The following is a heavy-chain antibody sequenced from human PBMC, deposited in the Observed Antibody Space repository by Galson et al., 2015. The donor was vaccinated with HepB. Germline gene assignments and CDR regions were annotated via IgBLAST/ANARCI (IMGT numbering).Heavy chain of an antibody. CDR1: GYSFTTYW. Sequence: QSGAEVKKPGESLKISCKGSGYSFTTYWIGWVRQMPGKGLEWMGIIYPGDSDTIYSPSFQGQVTISADKSITTAYLQWSSLKASDTAMYYCARYTDYYGSGSSGWFDPWGQGTLVTVSS. V-gene: IGHV5-51*03. D-gene: IGHD3-10*01. CDR2: IYPGDSDT. CDR3: ARYTDYYGSGSSGWFDP. J-gene: IGHJ5*02.